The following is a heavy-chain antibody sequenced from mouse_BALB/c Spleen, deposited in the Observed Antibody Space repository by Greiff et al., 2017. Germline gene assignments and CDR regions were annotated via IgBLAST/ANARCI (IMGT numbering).Heavy chain of an antibody. V-gene: IGHV5-12-2*01. CDR2: ISNGGGST. D-gene: IGHD1-2*01. CDR1: GFTFSSYT. CDR3: ARSLLLRLRYAMDY. Sequence: EVQLVESGGGLVQPGGSLKLSCAASGFTFSSYTMSWVRQTPEKRLEWVAYISNGGGSTYYPDTVKGRFTISRDNAKNTLYLQMSSLKSEDTAMYYCARSLLLRLRYAMDYWGQGTSVTVSS. J-gene: IGHJ4*01.